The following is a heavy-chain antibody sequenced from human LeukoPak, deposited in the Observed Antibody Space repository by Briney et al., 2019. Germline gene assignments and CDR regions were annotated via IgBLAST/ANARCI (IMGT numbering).Heavy chain of an antibody. CDR2: IIPIFGTA. CDR3: ARVIVGATPPKNYYYYMDV. D-gene: IGHD1-26*01. J-gene: IGHJ6*03. CDR1: GGTFSSYA. V-gene: IGHV1-69*05. Sequence: SVKVSCKASGGTFSSYAISWVRQAPGQGLEWMGGIIPIFGTANYAQKFQGRATITTDESTSTAYMELSSLRSEDTAVYYCARVIVGATPPKNYYYYMDVWGKGTTVTVSS.